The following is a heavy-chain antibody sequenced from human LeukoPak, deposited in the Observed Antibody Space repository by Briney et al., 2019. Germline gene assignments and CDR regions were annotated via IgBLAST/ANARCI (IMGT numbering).Heavy chain of an antibody. D-gene: IGHD2-21*01. CDR2: IGIDGSDE. Sequence: PGGSLRLSCATSGFTFSIYGMHWVRQFPGKGLEWVAFIGIDGSDEEYVDSVKGRFTISRDNSKNTLYLQMKNLRLEDTAMYYCTEDTGEGDFWGQGTLVTVSS. CDR3: TEDTGEGDF. V-gene: IGHV3-30*02. J-gene: IGHJ4*02. CDR1: GFTFSIYG.